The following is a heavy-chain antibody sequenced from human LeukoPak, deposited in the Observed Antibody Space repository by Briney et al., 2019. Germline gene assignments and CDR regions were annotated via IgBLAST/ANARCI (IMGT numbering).Heavy chain of an antibody. CDR2: INPSGGST. D-gene: IGHD3-10*01. CDR1: GYTFTSYY. CDR3: ARGPSITMVRGGQWYYYMDV. J-gene: IGHJ6*03. Sequence: ASVKVSCKASGYTFTSYYMHWVRQAPGQGLEWMGIINPSGGSTNYAQKFQGRVTMTRDTSTNTVYMELSSLRSEDTAVYYCARGPSITMVRGGQWYYYMDVWGKGTTVTVSS. V-gene: IGHV1-46*01.